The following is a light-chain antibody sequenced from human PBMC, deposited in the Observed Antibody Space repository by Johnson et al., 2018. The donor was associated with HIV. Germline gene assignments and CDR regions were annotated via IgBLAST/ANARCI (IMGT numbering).Light chain of an antibody. CDR3: ATWDDTLNGRYV. J-gene: IGLJ1*01. CDR1: SSNIGNNY. CDR2: ESN. V-gene: IGLV1-51*02. Sequence: QSVLTQPPSVSAAPGQKVTISCSGSSSNIGNNYVSWYQQLPGTAPKLLIYESNKRPSGVPDRFSGSKSGSSASLAISGLQAEDEADYYCATWDDTLNGRYVFGTGTKVTVL.